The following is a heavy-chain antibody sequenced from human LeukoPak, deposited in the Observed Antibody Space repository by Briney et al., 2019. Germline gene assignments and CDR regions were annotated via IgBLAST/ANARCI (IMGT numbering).Heavy chain of an antibody. CDR2: IYTDGRI. D-gene: IGHD3-3*01. J-gene: IGHJ4*02. V-gene: IGHV3-53*01. CDR3: VRDDDLLPEKRHGEY. CDR1: GFTVSNHY. Sequence: PGGSLRLSCAASGFTVSNHYMTWVRLAPGKGLEWVSLIYTDGRIDYADSVKGRFTTSRDTARNSIYLQMNSLRDEDTTVYYCVRDDDLLPEKRHGEYWGQGTLVTVSS.